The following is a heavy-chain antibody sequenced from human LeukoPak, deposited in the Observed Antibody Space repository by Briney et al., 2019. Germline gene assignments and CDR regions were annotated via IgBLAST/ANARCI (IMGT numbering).Heavy chain of an antibody. CDR2: MTSSSTI. CDR3: ARERSGWYFDL. D-gene: IGHD5-24*01. V-gene: IGHV3-69-1*01. Sequence: GGSLRLSCAASGFTFSSYSMNWVRQAPGKGLEWVATMTSSSTIYYADSVKGRFTISRDNAKNSLYLQMNSLRAEDTAVYYCARERSGWYFDLWGRGTLVTVSS. CDR1: GFTFSSYS. J-gene: IGHJ2*01.